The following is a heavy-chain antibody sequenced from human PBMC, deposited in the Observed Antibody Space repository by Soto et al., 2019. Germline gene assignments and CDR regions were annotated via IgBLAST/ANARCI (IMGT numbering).Heavy chain of an antibody. J-gene: IGHJ5*02. V-gene: IGHV4-38-2*01. Sequence: ETLSLTCAVSGYSISSGYYWNWIRQPPGKGLEWIGEIDHSGYTNYNPSLKSRVTISVDTSKNQFSLRLTSVTAADTAVYYCARVRDWFDPWGQGTLVTVSS. CDR2: IDHSGYT. D-gene: IGHD3-3*01. CDR3: ARVRDWFDP. CDR1: GYSISSGYY.